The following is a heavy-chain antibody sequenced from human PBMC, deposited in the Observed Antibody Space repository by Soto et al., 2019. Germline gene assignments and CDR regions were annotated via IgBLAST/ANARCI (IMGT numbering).Heavy chain of an antibody. D-gene: IGHD2-15*01. Sequence: ASVKVSCKASGYTFTGYYMHWVRQAPGQGLEWMGWINPNSGGTNYAQKFQGWVTMTRDTSISTAYMELSRLRSDDTAVYYCARDRQPDGIWTFDFWGRGAQVTVSS. CDR2: INPNSGGT. J-gene: IGHJ4*02. V-gene: IGHV1-2*04. CDR1: GYTFTGYY. CDR3: ARDRQPDGIWTFDF.